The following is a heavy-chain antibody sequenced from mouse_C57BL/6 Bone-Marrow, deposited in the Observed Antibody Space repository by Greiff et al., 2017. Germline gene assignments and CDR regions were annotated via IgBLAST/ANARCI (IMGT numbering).Heavy chain of an antibody. CDR2: FHPYNDDT. V-gene: IGHV1-47*01. J-gene: IGHJ2*01. Sequence: VQLQQSGAELVKPGASVKMSCKASGYTFTTYPIEWMKQNHGKSLEWIGYFHPYNDDTKYNEKFKGKATLTVEKSSNTVYLELSRLTSDDSAVYYCARSSTFFYYFDYWGQGTTLTVSS. CDR3: ARSSTFFYYFDY. D-gene: IGHD5-1*01. CDR1: GYTFTTYP.